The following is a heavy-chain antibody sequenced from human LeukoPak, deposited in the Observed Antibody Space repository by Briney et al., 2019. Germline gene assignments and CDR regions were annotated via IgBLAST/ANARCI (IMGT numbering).Heavy chain of an antibody. J-gene: IGHJ4*02. CDR2: INHTGST. D-gene: IGHD5-18*01. CDR1: GGSFSDYY. CDR3: ARDSVDTAMATDY. Sequence: SETLSLTCAVYGGSFSDYYWSWIRQPPGKGLEWIGEINHTGSTNYNPSLESRVTISVDTSKNQFSLKLSSVTAADTAVYYCARDSVDTAMATDYWGQGTLVTVSS. V-gene: IGHV4-34*01.